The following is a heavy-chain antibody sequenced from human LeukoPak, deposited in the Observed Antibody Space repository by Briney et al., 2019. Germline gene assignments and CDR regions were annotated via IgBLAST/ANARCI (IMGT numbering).Heavy chain of an antibody. CDR3: ARDPNHSSGPTEAFDI. D-gene: IGHD3-22*01. J-gene: IGHJ3*02. Sequence: ASVKVSCKASGCTFTSYYMHWVRQAPGQGLEWMGIINPSGGSTSYAQKFQGRVTMTRDMSTSTVYMELSSLRSEDTAVYYCARDPNHSSGPTEAFDIWGQGTMVTVSS. V-gene: IGHV1-46*01. CDR1: GCTFTSYY. CDR2: INPSGGST.